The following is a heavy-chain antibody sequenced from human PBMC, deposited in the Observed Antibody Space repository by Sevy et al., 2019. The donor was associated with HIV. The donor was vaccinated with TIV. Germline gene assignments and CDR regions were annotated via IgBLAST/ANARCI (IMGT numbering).Heavy chain of an antibody. D-gene: IGHD2-21*02. J-gene: IGHJ6*02. CDR3: GRGRHSVGATSFGGDHGIDV. V-gene: IGHV3-33*01. Sequence: GGSLRLSCAASGFNFNNYAMHWVRQAPGKGLEWVAIIWYDGSKKSYADSVKGRFTISRENSRNTLYVQMNSLRVEDTAVYYCGRGRHSVGATSFGGDHGIDVWGQGTTVTVSS. CDR1: GFNFNNYA. CDR2: IWYDGSKK.